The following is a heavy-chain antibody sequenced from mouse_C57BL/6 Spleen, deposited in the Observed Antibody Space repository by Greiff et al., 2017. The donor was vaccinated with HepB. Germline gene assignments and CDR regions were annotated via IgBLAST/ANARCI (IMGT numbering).Heavy chain of an antibody. J-gene: IGHJ4*01. Sequence: EVQLQESGGGLVKPGGSLKLSCAASGFTFSSYAMSWVRQTPEKRLEWVATISDGGSYTYYPDNVKGRFTISRDNAKNNLYLQMSHLKSEDTAMYYCAREGDYGLYAMDYWGQGTSVTVSS. CDR3: AREGDYGLYAMDY. CDR1: GFTFSSYA. D-gene: IGHD1-1*01. CDR2: ISDGGSYT. V-gene: IGHV5-4*01.